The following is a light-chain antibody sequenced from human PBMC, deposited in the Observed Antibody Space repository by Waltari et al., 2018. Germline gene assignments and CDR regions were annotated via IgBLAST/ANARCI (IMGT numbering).Light chain of an antibody. CDR3: QQRINWPLT. V-gene: IGKV3D-11*01. J-gene: IGKJ4*01. CDR1: QDIDDL. Sequence: EIVLTQSPATLSLSPGERATLSCRASQDIDDLLTWFQQRPGQVPRLLIYGASNRAADIPARFSGSGSGKDFILTISSLEPEDFAVYYCQQRINWPLTFGGGTTVDIK. CDR2: GAS.